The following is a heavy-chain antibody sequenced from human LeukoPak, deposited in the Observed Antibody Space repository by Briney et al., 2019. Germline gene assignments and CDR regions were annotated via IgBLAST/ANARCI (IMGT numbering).Heavy chain of an antibody. Sequence: VASVKVSCKASVYTFSSYGISWVRQAPGQGLEWMGWISAYNGNTKYAQKFQDRVTVTTDSSTSTAYMELRNLTSDDTAIYYCARTYYYDSRGYYDLDLDYWCQGTLVTVSS. D-gene: IGHD3-22*01. CDR2: ISAYNGNT. V-gene: IGHV1-18*01. CDR1: VYTFSSYG. J-gene: IGHJ4*02. CDR3: ARTYYYDSRGYYDLDLDY.